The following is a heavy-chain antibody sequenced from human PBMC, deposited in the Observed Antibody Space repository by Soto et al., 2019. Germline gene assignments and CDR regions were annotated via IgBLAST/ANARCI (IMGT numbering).Heavy chain of an antibody. Sequence: GGSLRLSCASSVFAFINAWMSWVRQAPGKGLEWVGRIKSKTDGGTTDYAAPVKGRFTISRDDTKNTLYLQMNSLKTEDTAVYYCTTSYPTNDLWGQGTLVTVSS. CDR3: TTSYPTNDL. CDR2: IKSKTDGGTT. V-gene: IGHV3-15*01. CDR1: VFAFINAW. D-gene: IGHD1-1*01. J-gene: IGHJ4*02.